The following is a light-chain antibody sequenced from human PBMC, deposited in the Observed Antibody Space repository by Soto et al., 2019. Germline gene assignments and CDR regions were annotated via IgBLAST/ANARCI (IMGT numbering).Light chain of an antibody. CDR3: RSYTTAYTQV. CDR1: SNDVGYYNY. J-gene: IGLJ3*02. CDR2: EVT. V-gene: IGLV2-14*01. Sequence: QSVLSQPASVSGSPGQSITISCTGTSNDVGYYNYVSWYQQHPGQAPKLMISEVTTRPSGVSDRFSGSKSGNTASLTISRLPAEDEAHYYCRSYTTAYTQVFGGGTKLTVL.